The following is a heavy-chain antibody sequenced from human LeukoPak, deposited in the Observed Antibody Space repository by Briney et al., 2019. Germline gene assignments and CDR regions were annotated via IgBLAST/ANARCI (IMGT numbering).Heavy chain of an antibody. CDR1: GYTFTSYG. D-gene: IGHD3-22*01. CDR3: ARAFESYYYDSSGYYFDY. CDR2: IIPIFGTA. V-gene: IGHV1-69*13. J-gene: IGHJ4*02. Sequence: ASVKVSCKASGYTFTSYGISWVRQAPGQGLEWMGGIIPIFGTANYAQKFQGRVTITADESTSTAYMELSSLRSEDTAVYYCARAFESYYYDSSGYYFDYWGQGTLVTVSS.